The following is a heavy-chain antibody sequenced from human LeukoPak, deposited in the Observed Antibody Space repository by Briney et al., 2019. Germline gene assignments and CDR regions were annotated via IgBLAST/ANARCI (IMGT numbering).Heavy chain of an antibody. D-gene: IGHD6-13*01. Sequence: GGSLRLSCAASGFTFSDYYMSWIRQAPGEGLEWVSYISSSGSTIYYADSVKGRFTISRDNAKNSLYLQMNSLRAEDTAVYYCARVSGYSSSWGDYYYGMDVWGQGTTVTVSS. CDR2: ISSSGSTI. V-gene: IGHV3-11*01. CDR3: ARVSGYSSSWGDYYYGMDV. CDR1: GFTFSDYY. J-gene: IGHJ6*02.